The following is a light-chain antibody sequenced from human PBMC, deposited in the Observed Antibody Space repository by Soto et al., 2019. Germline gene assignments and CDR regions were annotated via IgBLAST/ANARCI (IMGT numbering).Light chain of an antibody. V-gene: IGLV2-8*01. J-gene: IGLJ2*01. CDR3: TAYAGSNIPVV. CDR2: DFT. Sequence: QSALTQPPSASGSPGQSVTISCTGTSSDVGGYNFVSWYQQHPVKAPKLMIYDFTERPSGVPDRFSGSKSGNTASLTVSGVQGEDEADYYCTAYAGSNIPVVFGGGTKLTVL. CDR1: SSDVGGYNF.